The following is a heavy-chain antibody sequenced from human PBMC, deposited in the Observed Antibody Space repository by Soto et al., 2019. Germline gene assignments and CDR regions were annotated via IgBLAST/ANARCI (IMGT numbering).Heavy chain of an antibody. J-gene: IGHJ4*02. CDR1: GFTFSSYA. CDR3: AKDLQQQLPTRPVDY. D-gene: IGHD6-13*01. CDR2: ISGSGGST. V-gene: IGHV3-23*01. Sequence: GGSLILSCAASGFTFSSYAMSWVRQAPGKGLEWVSAISGSGGSTYYADSVKGRFTISRDNSKNTLYLQMNSLRAEDTAVYYCAKDLQQQLPTRPVDYWGQGTLVTVSS.